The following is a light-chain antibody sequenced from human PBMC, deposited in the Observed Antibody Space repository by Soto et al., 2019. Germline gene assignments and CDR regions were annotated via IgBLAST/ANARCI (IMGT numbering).Light chain of an antibody. Sequence: EIVLTQSPATLSLSPGERATLSCRASQSVSTYLAWYQQKPGQAPRLLIYDASSRATAIPARFSASGSGTAFTLTISSLEPEDFAVYYCQQRSDWPPTFGQGTKVEIK. CDR3: QQRSDWPPT. V-gene: IGKV3-11*01. J-gene: IGKJ1*01. CDR1: QSVSTY. CDR2: DAS.